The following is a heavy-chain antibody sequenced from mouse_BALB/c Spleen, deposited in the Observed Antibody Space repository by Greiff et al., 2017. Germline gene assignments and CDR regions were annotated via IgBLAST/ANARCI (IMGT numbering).Heavy chain of an antibody. Sequence: EVQGVESGGGLVQPGGSRKLSCAASGFTFSSFGMHWVRQAPEKGLEWVAYISSGSSTIYYADTVKGRFTISRDNPKNTLFLQMTSLRSEDTAMYYCARQITGEFDYWGQGTTLTVSS. V-gene: IGHV5-17*02. J-gene: IGHJ2*01. CDR2: ISSGSSTI. D-gene: IGHD2-4*01. CDR1: GFTFSSFG. CDR3: ARQITGEFDY.